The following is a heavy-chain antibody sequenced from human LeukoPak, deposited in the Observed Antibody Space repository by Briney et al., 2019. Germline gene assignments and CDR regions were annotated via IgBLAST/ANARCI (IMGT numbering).Heavy chain of an antibody. D-gene: IGHD3-3*01. CDR2: INHSGST. V-gene: IGHV4-34*01. Sequence: SETLSLTCAVYGGSFSGYYWSWIRQPPGKGLEWIGEINHSGSTNYNPSLKSRVTISVDTSKNQFSLKLSSVTAADTAVYYCARMIFGVVRRFDLWGQGTLVTVSS. J-gene: IGHJ5*02. CDR3: ARMIFGVVRRFDL. CDR1: GGSFSGYY.